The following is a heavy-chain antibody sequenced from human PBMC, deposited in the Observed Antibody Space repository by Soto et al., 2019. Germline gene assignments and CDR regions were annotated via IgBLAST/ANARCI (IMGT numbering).Heavy chain of an antibody. J-gene: IGHJ3*02. CDR2: IWYDGSNK. Sequence: SLRLSCAASGFTFSSYGMHWVRQAPGKGLEWVAVIWYDGSNKYYADSVKGRFTISRDNSKNTLYLQMNSLRAEDTAVYYCAREKYCSGGSCYYDAFDIWGQGTMVTVSS. V-gene: IGHV3-33*01. D-gene: IGHD2-15*01. CDR3: AREKYCSGGSCYYDAFDI. CDR1: GFTFSSYG.